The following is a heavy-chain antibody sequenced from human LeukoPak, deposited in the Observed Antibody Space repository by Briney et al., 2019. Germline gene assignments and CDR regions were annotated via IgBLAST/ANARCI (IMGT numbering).Heavy chain of an antibody. CDR1: GGTFNSYV. J-gene: IGHJ3*02. D-gene: IGHD3-22*01. CDR3: ARVTYYYDSSGYYGANAFDI. CDR2: IIPIFGTT. Sequence: SVKVSCKAPGGTFNSYVISWVRQAPGQGLEWMGGIIPIFGTTNYAQKFQGRVTMTRDTSISTAYMELSRLRSDDTAVYYCARVTYYYDSSGYYGANAFDIWGQGTMVTVSS. V-gene: IGHV1-69*05.